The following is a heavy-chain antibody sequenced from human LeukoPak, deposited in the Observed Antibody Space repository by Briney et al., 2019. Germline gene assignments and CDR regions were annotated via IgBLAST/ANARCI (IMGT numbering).Heavy chain of an antibody. CDR3: ARGRGDYYDTRGYFDY. D-gene: IGHD3-22*01. J-gene: IGHJ4*02. V-gene: IGHV1-2*02. Sequence: ASVKVSCKASGYTFTSYDINWVRQAPGQGLEWMGWINPNSGGTNYAQKFQGRVTMTRDTSISTAYMELSRLRSDDTAVYYCARGRGDYYDTRGYFDYWGQGTLVTVSS. CDR1: GYTFTSYD. CDR2: INPNSGGT.